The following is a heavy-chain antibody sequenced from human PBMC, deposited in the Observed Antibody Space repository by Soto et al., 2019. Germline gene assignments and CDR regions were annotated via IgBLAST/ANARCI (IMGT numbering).Heavy chain of an antibody. V-gene: IGHV3-23*01. D-gene: IGHD3-10*01. CDR3: AKDPSTMVRGVKVRSYYYYGMDV. J-gene: IGHJ6*02. CDR1: GFTFSSYA. Sequence: GGSLRLSCAASGFTFSSYAMSWVRQAPGKGLEWVSAISGSGGSTYYADSVKGRFTISRDNSKNTLYLQMNSLRAEDTAVYYCAKDPSTMVRGVKVRSYYYYGMDVWGQGTTVTVSS. CDR2: ISGSGGST.